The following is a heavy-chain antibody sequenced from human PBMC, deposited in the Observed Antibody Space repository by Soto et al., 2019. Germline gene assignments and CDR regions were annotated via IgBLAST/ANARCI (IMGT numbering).Heavy chain of an antibody. V-gene: IGHV3-23*01. CDR3: AKDSRLGYCSGGSCYGVY. D-gene: IGHD2-15*01. J-gene: IGHJ4*02. Sequence: GGSLRLSCAASGFTFSSYAMSWVRQAPGKGLEWVSAISGSGGSTYYADSVKGRFTISRDNSKNTLYLQMNSLRAEDTAVYYCAKDSRLGYCSGGSCYGVYWGQGTLVTVSS. CDR1: GFTFSSYA. CDR2: ISGSGGST.